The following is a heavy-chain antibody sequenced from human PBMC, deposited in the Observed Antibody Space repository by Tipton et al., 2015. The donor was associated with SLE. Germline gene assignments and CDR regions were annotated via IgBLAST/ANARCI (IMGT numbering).Heavy chain of an antibody. J-gene: IGHJ4*02. V-gene: IGHV4-59*11. CDR1: GGSISSHY. CDR2: IYYSGST. CDR3: ARLAGQ. Sequence: LRLSCTVSGGSISSHYWSWIRQPPGKGLEWIGYIYYSGSTNYNPSLKSRVTISVDTSKNQFSLKLSSVTAADTAVYYCARLAGQWGQGALVTVSS.